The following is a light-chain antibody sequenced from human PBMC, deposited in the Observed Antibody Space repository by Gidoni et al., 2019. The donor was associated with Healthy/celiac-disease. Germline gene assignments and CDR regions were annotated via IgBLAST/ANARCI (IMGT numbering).Light chain of an antibody. CDR1: QSVSSN. CDR3: QQYNNWPPT. CDR2: GAS. Sequence: EIVMTQSPATLAVSTGERATLSCRASQSVSSNLAWYQQKPGQAPRLLIYGASTRATGIPARFSGSGSGTEFTLTISSLQSEDFAVYYCQQYNNWPPTFXGXTKVEIK. V-gene: IGKV3-15*01. J-gene: IGKJ4*01.